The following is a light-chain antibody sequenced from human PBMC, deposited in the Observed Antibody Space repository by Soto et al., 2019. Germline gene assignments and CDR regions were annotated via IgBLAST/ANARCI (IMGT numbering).Light chain of an antibody. J-gene: IGKJ1*01. CDR2: GAS. CDR3: QQYGTSPQT. V-gene: IGKV3-20*01. CDR1: QTVSNSY. Sequence: IVLTQSPGTLSLSPGERAALSCRASQTVSNSYLAWYQQKPGQAPRLLIFGASSRATGIPDRFSGSGFGTDFTLTINRLEPEDFAAYYCQQYGTSPQTFGQGTKVDIK.